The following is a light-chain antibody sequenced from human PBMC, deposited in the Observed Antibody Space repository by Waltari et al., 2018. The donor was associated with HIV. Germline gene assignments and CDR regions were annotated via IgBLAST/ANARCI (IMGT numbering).Light chain of an antibody. J-gene: IGLJ2*01. Sequence: SYVLTQAPSVSVAPGGTAEIICGGKNIEHRSVHWYQQRPGQAPVVVAYDDRDRPSGVPDRFSGSKSGISASLAISGLRSDDAADYYCASWDDTLSGYVAFGGGTKLTVL. CDR2: DDR. V-gene: IGLV3-21*02. CDR3: ASWDDTLSGYVA. CDR1: NIEHRS.